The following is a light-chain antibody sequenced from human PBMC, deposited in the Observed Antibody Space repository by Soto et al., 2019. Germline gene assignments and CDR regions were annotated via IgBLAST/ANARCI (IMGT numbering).Light chain of an antibody. Sequence: EIVLTQSPGTLSLSPGERATLSCRASQSVSSSYLAWYQQKPGQAPRLLIYGASSRATGIPDRFSGSGSGTDFTLTISRLEPEDFAVYSCQQYCSSPHTFGGGTKVEIK. CDR1: QSVSSSY. CDR2: GAS. CDR3: QQYCSSPHT. J-gene: IGKJ4*01. V-gene: IGKV3-20*01.